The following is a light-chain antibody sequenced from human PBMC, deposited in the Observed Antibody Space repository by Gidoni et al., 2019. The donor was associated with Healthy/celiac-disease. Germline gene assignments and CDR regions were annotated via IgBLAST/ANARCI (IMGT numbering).Light chain of an antibody. J-gene: IGLJ1*01. CDR2: DVS. CDR3: SSYTSSSTYV. CDR1: SSDVGGYNY. Sequence: QSALTQPDSVSGSPGQSLTISCTGTSSDVGGYNYASWYQQHPGKAPNLMIYDVSNRPSGVSNRFAGSKSGNTASLTISGLQAEDEADYYCSSYTSSSTYVFGTGTKVTVL. V-gene: IGLV2-14*03.